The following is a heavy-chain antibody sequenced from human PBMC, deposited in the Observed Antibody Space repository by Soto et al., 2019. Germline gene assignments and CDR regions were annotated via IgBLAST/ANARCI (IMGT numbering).Heavy chain of an antibody. J-gene: IGHJ4*02. CDR2: ISAYNGNT. Sequence: ASVKVSCKASGYTFTSYGISWVRQAPGQGFEWMGWISAYNGNTNYAQKLQGRVTMTTDTSTSTAYMELRSLRSDDTAVFYCATGTQDSSGYYYGFVDYWGQGTLVTVSS. V-gene: IGHV1-18*01. CDR3: ATGTQDSSGYYYGFVDY. CDR1: GYTFTSYG. D-gene: IGHD3-22*01.